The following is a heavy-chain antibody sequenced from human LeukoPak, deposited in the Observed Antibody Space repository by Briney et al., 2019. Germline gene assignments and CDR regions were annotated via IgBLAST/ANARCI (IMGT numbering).Heavy chain of an antibody. CDR3: ARGNYDILSDYSLYSPRGGFDH. D-gene: IGHD3-9*01. CDR2: ISNNGS. V-gene: IGHV4-59*01. J-gene: IGHJ4*02. CDR1: GVSITLYY. Sequence: PSETLSLTCTVSGVSITLYYWTWIRQSPKKGLEWIGDISNNGSNYNPSLSSRLTISTDTSKNHFSLRLTSVSAADTAVYYCARGNYDILSDYSLYSPRGGFDHWGQGILVTVSS.